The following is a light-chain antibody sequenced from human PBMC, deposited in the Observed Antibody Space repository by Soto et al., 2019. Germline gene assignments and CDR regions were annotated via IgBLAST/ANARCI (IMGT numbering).Light chain of an antibody. CDR3: QQYNNWPPWT. J-gene: IGKJ1*01. CDR2: DAS. Sequence: EIVMTQSPATLSVSPGDRATLSCRASQSVDNDLAWYQQKPGQPPRLLIYDASTRATGIPARFSGSQSGTEFTLTISSLLSEDFAVYYCQQYNNWPPWTFGQGTKVDIK. V-gene: IGKV3D-15*01. CDR1: QSVDND.